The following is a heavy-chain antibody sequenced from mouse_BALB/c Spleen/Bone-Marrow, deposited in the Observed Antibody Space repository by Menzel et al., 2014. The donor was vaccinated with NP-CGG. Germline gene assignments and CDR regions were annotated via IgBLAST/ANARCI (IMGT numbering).Heavy chain of an antibody. CDR3: ARGGHDFSLDY. CDR1: GYTFTDNW. J-gene: IGHJ4*01. D-gene: IGHD2-4*01. Sequence: LQESGAELGMPGASVKMSCKASGYTFTDNWMYWVKQRPGQGLEWIGAIDTSDSYTNFNQKFMGKASLTVDASSSTAYMQVSGLTSDDSAVYYCARGGHDFSLDYWGQGTSVTVSS. CDR2: IDTSDSYT. V-gene: IGHV1-69*01.